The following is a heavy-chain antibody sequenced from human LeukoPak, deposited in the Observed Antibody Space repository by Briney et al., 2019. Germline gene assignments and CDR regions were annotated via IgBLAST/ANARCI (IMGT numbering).Heavy chain of an antibody. CDR3: AEPIPSSGSYWY. CDR2: ISGSGGST. J-gene: IGHJ4*02. CDR1: GFTFSSYA. Sequence: RSGGSLRLSCAASGFTFSSYAMSWVRQAPGKGLEWVSAISGSGGSTYYADSVKGRFTISRDNSKNTLYLQMNSLRAEDTAVYYCAEPIPSSGSYWYWGQGTLVTVSS. D-gene: IGHD3-10*01. V-gene: IGHV3-23*01.